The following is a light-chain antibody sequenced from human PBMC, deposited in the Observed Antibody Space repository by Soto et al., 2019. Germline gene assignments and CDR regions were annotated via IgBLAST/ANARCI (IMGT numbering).Light chain of an antibody. CDR3: QQHDSPPYT. CDR2: GAS. Sequence: EIVLTQSPGTLSLSPGERATLSCRASQSVSSSYLTWFQQKPGQAPRLLIYGASSRDTGIPDRFSCSGSVTDFTLNISSLEPEDFAVYFCQQHDSPPYTFCQGTNLEIK. V-gene: IGKV3-20*01. J-gene: IGKJ2*01. CDR1: QSVSSSY.